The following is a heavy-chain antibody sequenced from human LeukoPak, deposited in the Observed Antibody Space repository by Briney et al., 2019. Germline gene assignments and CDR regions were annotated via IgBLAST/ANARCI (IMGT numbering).Heavy chain of an antibody. CDR3: ATRRGRSSGYYPPSY. J-gene: IGHJ4*02. Sequence: GGSLRLSCAASGFTVSSNYMSCVRQAPGRGLECVSVIYSGGSTYYADSVKGRFTISRDNSKNTLYLQMNSLRAEDTAVYYCATRRGRSSGYYPPSYWGQGTLVTVSS. D-gene: IGHD3-22*01. CDR2: IYSGGST. V-gene: IGHV3-53*01. CDR1: GFTVSSNY.